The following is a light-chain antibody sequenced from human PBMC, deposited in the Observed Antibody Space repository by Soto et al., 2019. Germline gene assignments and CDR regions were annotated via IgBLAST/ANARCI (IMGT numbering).Light chain of an antibody. CDR3: QQYYSFPRT. CDR1: QGIRND. V-gene: IGKV1-17*01. Sequence: DIQMTQSPSSLSASVGDRVTITCRASQGIRNDLGWYQQKPGKAPKXLIYAASSLQSGVPSRFSGSGSGTDLTITISCLQSEDFATYYCQQYYSFPRTFGQGTKVDIK. CDR2: AAS. J-gene: IGKJ1*01.